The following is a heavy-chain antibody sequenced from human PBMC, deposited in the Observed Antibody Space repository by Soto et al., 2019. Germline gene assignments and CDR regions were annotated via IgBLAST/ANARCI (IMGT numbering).Heavy chain of an antibody. Sequence: QVQLVQSGAEVKKPGSSVKVSCKSSGDTFISYAISWVRQAPGQGLAWMGGVVPMFGIPNYAQKFQGRVTLFAGEARSTAELELSSLAPGDTAVHSCARDGSTLETAMVSQYFYGMEVWGQGTTVTVSS. D-gene: IGHD5-18*01. CDR1: GDTFISYA. CDR3: ARDGSTLETAMVSQYFYGMEV. V-gene: IGHV1-69*12. CDR2: VVPMFGIP. J-gene: IGHJ6*02.